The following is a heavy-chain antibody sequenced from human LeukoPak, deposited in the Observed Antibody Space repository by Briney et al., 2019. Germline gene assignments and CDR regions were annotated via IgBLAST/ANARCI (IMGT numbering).Heavy chain of an antibody. Sequence: ASVKVSCXASGYTFTGYDMHWVRQAPGQGLEWMGWINPNSGGTNYAKKFQGRVTMTRDTSITTAYTQLTRLRSDDTAVYYCARDRGLERRSYYFDYWGQGPLVPVS. CDR3: ARDRGLERRSYYFDY. CDR2: INPNSGGT. D-gene: IGHD1-1*01. V-gene: IGHV1-2*02. J-gene: IGHJ4*02. CDR1: GYTFTGYD.